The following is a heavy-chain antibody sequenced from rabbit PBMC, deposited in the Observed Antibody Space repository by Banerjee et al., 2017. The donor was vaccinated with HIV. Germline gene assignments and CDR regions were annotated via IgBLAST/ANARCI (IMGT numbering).Heavy chain of an antibody. D-gene: IGHD1-1*01. J-gene: IGHJ4*01. Sequence: QSLEESGGDLVKPGASLTLTCTASGFSFSSSYYMCWVRQAPGKGLEWIACIRTGDDYNYYASWAKGRFTISKTSSTTVTLQMTSLTAADTATYFCARNSGSGYWNDLWGPGTLVTVS. CDR3: ARNSGSGYWNDL. CDR2: IRTGDDYN. V-gene: IGHV1S40*01. CDR1: GFSFSSSYY.